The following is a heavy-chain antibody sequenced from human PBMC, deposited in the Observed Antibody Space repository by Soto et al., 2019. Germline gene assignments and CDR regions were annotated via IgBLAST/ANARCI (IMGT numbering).Heavy chain of an antibody. D-gene: IGHD6-6*01. CDR1: GDSISSAYF. Sequence: PSETLSLTCAVSGDSISSAYFWAWIRQPPGKGLEWIGSIYHSGTTYYNPSFKSRVTISVDTSKNQFSLKLSSVTAADTAVYYCEAQLDYYYYGMDVWGQGTTVTVSS. V-gene: IGHV4-38-2*01. CDR2: IYHSGTT. J-gene: IGHJ6*02. CDR3: EAQLDYYYYGMDV.